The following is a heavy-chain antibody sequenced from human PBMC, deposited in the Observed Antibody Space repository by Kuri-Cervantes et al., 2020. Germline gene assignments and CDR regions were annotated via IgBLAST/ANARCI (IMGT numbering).Heavy chain of an antibody. CDR2: IYYSGST. CDR1: GGSINNYY. Sequence: SETLSLTCSVSGGSINNYYWSWIRQSPGRGLEWIGYIYYSGSTNYNPSLKSRVTISVDTSKNQFSLKLSSVTAADTAVYYCARGKGYYVSYYYYYMDVWGKGTTVTVSS. CDR3: ARGKGYYVSYYYYYMDV. V-gene: IGHV4-59*12. J-gene: IGHJ6*03. D-gene: IGHD3-22*01.